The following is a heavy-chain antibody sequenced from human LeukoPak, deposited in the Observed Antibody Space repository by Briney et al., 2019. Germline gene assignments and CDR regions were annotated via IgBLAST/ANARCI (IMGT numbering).Heavy chain of an antibody. D-gene: IGHD3-16*01. Sequence: PADTLSLTCTVSGGSISTYYWNWTRQAPGKGLDWLGYIYNIGRTNYHPSLRNRVTMPLDTSTNQFSLKVTSLTAADTAVYYCARSSDVYYFDYWGQGILVTVSS. J-gene: IGHJ4*02. CDR3: ARSSDVYYFDY. CDR2: IYNIGRT. V-gene: IGHV4-4*08. CDR1: GGSISTYY.